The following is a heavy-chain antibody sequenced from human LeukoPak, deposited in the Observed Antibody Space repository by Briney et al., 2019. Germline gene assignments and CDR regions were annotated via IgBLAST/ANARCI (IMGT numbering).Heavy chain of an antibody. D-gene: IGHD4-17*01. CDR2: IYYSGST. J-gene: IGHJ6*03. CDR3: ARTTNYYYYMDV. V-gene: IGHV4-59*11. CDR1: GGSISSHY. Sequence: NPSETLSLTCTVSGGSISSHYWSWIRQPPGKGLEWIGYIYYSGSTNSNPSLKSRVTISVDTSKNQFSLKLSSVTAADTAVYYCARTTNYYYYMDVWGKGTTVTVSS.